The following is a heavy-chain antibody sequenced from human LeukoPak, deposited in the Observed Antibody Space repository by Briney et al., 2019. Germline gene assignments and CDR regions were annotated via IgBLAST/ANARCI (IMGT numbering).Heavy chain of an antibody. CDR2: IYTSGST. Sequence: SETLSLTCTVSGGSISSYYWSWIRQPPGKGLEWIGYIYTSGSTNYNPSLKSRVTISVDTSKNQFSLKLSSVTAADTAVYYCARDRGMIAVAGTGWFDPWGQGTLVTVSS. V-gene: IGHV4-4*09. CDR1: GGSISSYY. J-gene: IGHJ5*02. CDR3: ARDRGMIAVAGTGWFDP. D-gene: IGHD6-19*01.